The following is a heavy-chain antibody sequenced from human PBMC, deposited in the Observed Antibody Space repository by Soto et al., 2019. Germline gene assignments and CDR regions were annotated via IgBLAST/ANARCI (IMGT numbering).Heavy chain of an antibody. CDR2: ISSSSSTI. CDR1: GFTFSSYS. J-gene: IGHJ4*02. V-gene: IGHV3-48*02. CDR3: ARETYQLLLYYFDY. D-gene: IGHD2-2*01. Sequence: EVQLVESGGGLVQPGGSLRLSCAASGFTFSSYSMNWVRQAPGKGLEWVSYISSSSSTIHYADSVKGRFTISRDNAKNSLYLQMNSLRDEDTAVYYCARETYQLLLYYFDYWGQGTLVTVSS.